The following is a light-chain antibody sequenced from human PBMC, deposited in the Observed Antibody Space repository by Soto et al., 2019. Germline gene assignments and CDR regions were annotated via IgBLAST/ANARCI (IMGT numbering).Light chain of an antibody. CDR3: SSSTTSSTLK. V-gene: IGLV2-14*01. J-gene: IGLJ2*01. CDR2: EVN. Sequence: QSALTQPASVSGSPGQSIAISCTGASSDVGGYNYVSWYQHHPGKAPKLMIYEVNNRPSGVSHRFSGSTSGNTASLTISGLQAEDEDDYYCSSSTTSSTLKFGGGTKVTVL. CDR1: SSDVGGYNY.